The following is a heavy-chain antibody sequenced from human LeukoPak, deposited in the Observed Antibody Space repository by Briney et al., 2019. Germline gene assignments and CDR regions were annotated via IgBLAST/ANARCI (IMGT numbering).Heavy chain of an antibody. CDR1: GLTFSSYG. CDR2: ISGSGGRT. D-gene: IGHD4-17*01. V-gene: IGHV3-23*01. J-gene: IGHJ4*02. Sequence: PGGSLRLACAASGLTFSSYGMSSVRQAPGKGLEWVSAISGSGGRTYYADSGKGRFTISRDNSKNTLYLQMNSLRAEDTAVYYWAKDYGDYAYYFDYWGQGTLVTVSS. CDR3: AKDYGDYAYYFDY.